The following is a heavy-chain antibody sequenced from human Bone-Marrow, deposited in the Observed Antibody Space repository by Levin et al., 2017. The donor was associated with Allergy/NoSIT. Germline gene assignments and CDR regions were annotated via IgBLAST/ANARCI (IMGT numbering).Heavy chain of an antibody. Sequence: GESLKISCAASGFTFSSYGMHWVRQAPGKGLEWVAVIWYDGSNKYYADSVKGRFTISRDNSKNTLYLQMNSLRAEDTAVYYCARSMVRGVIRAHDAFDIWGQGTMVTVSS. V-gene: IGHV3-33*01. CDR2: IWYDGSNK. D-gene: IGHD3-10*01. CDR3: ARSMVRGVIRAHDAFDI. CDR1: GFTFSSYG. J-gene: IGHJ3*02.